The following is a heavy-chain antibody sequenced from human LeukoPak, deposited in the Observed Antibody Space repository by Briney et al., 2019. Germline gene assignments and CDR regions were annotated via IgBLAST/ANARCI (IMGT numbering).Heavy chain of an antibody. CDR3: ARDHSSSWYNFDY. D-gene: IGHD6-13*01. J-gene: IGHJ4*02. CDR1: GFTFSSYW. CDR2: INRDGSST. V-gene: IGHV3-74*01. Sequence: GGSLRLSCAASGFTFSSYWMHGVRHAPGKGLVWVSRINRDGSSTSYADSVKGRFTISRDNAKNTLYLQMNSLRAEDTAIYYCARDHSSSWYNFDYWGQGTLVTVSS.